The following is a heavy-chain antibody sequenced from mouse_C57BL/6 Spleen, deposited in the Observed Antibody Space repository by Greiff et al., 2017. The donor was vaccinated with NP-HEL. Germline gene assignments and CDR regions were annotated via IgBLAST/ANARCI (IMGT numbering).Heavy chain of an antibody. CDR1: GYTFTDYY. CDR2: INPYNGGT. J-gene: IGHJ1*03. Sequence: VQLQQSGPVLVKPGASVKMSCKASGYTFTDYYMNWVKQSHGKSLEWIGVINPYNGGTSYNQKFKGKATLTVDKSSSTAYMELNSLTSEDSAVYYCARQYYSNHEGYFDVWGTGTTVTVSS. CDR3: ARQYYSNHEGYFDV. D-gene: IGHD2-5*01. V-gene: IGHV1-19*01.